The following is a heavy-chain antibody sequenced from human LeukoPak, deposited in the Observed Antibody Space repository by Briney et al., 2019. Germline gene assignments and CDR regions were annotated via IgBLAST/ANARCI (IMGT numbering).Heavy chain of an antibody. CDR3: TTDHIVVVTAIDDY. Sequence: GGSLRLSCAASGFTFSDYSMHWVRQAPGKGLNWVAFIRYDGNNKYYADSVKGRFTISRDDSKNTLYLQMNSLKTEDTAVYYCTTDHIVVVTAIDDYWGQGTLVTVSS. V-gene: IGHV3-30*02. CDR1: GFTFSDYS. CDR2: IRYDGNNK. D-gene: IGHD2-21*02. J-gene: IGHJ4*02.